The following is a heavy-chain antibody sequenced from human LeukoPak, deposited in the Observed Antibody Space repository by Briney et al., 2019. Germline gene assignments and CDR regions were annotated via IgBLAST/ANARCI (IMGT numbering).Heavy chain of an antibody. V-gene: IGHV4-34*01. CDR3: ARGETYYYDSSGYYY. Sequence: SETLSLACAVYGGSFSGYYWSWIRQPPGKGLEWIGEINHSGSTNYNPSLKSRVTISVDTSKNQFSLKLSSVTAADTAVYYCARGETYYYDSSGYYYWGQGTLVTVSS. CDR1: GGSFSGYY. J-gene: IGHJ4*02. D-gene: IGHD3-22*01. CDR2: INHSGST.